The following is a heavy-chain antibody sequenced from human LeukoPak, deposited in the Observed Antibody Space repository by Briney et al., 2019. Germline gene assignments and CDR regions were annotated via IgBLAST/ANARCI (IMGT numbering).Heavy chain of an antibody. CDR3: AKDRGGTDAFDI. Sequence: GGSLRLSCAASGFTFDDYAMHWVRLAPGKGLEWVSGISWNSSSIGYADSVKGRFTISRDNAKNSLYLQMNSLRPEDTALYYCAKDRGGTDAFDIWGQGTLVTVSS. CDR1: GFTFDDYA. D-gene: IGHD2-15*01. V-gene: IGHV3-9*01. J-gene: IGHJ3*02. CDR2: ISWNSSSI.